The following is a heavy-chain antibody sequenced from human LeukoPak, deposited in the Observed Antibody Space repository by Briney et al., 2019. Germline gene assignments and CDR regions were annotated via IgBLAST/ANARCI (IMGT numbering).Heavy chain of an antibody. Sequence: GGSLRLSCAASGFTFSTYEMNWVRQAPGKGLEWISYISDRGASIYYADSVKGRFTISRDNAKNSLYLQMNSLRGEDTAVYYCARDSGYCENINCHHFDYLGQGTLVTVSS. V-gene: IGHV3-48*03. D-gene: IGHD2-15*01. CDR3: ARDSGYCENINCHHFDY. CDR2: ISDRGASI. J-gene: IGHJ4*01. CDR1: GFTFSTYE.